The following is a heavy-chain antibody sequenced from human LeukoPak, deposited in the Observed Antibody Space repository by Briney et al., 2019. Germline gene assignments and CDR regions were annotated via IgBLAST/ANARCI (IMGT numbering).Heavy chain of an antibody. CDR1: GYTFTNYW. CDR3: ARRGGLTWFDP. Sequence: GESLKISCKASGYTFTNYWIGWVRQMPGKGLEWMGIVYPGDSDARYSPSFQGQVTISADKSISTVYLQWNSLKASDTAIYYCARRGGLTWFDPWGQGTLVTVSS. D-gene: IGHD4-23*01. CDR2: VYPGDSDA. V-gene: IGHV5-51*01. J-gene: IGHJ5*02.